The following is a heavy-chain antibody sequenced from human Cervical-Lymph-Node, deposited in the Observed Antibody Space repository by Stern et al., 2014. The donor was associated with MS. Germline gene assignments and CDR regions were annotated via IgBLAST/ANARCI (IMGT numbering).Heavy chain of an antibody. CDR2: IIPIFGTT. D-gene: IGHD2-15*01. V-gene: IGHV1-69*01. J-gene: IGHJ5*02. CDR3: ASGGVTAYCSGSGCYGWFDP. Sequence: QLVQSGAEVKKPESSVKVSCRASGGTISWVRQAPGQGLEWMGGIIPIFGTTHYAQKFRGRVTITADESTSTVYMELTNLRSEDTAVYYCASGGVTAYCSGSGCYGWFDPWGQGTLVTVSA. CDR1: GGT.